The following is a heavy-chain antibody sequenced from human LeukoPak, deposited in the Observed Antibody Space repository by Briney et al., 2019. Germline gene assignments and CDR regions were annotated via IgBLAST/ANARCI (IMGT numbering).Heavy chain of an antibody. D-gene: IGHD1-26*01. CDR3: AREGGTYAFDY. CDR1: GYTFTGYY. V-gene: IGHV1-2*02. CDR2: INPNNGVT. Sequence: ASVKVSCKASGYTFTGYYLHWVRQAPGQGLEWMGWINPNNGVTNYAQNFQGRVTMTRDTSISTAYMELSSLRSVDTAVFYCAREGGTYAFDYWGQGTLVTVSS. J-gene: IGHJ4*02.